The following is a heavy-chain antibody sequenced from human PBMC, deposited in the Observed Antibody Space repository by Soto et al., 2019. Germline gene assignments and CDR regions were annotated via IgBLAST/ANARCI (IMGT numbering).Heavy chain of an antibody. CDR2: IYYSGSN. CDR1: GGSISSSSYY. Sequence: QLQLQESGPGLVKPSETLSLTCTVSGGSISSSSYYWGWIRQPPGKGLEWIGSIYYSGSNYYNPSLKSRVPISVDTSKNQFSLKLSSVTAADTAVYYCASHGYSSSWYFFDYWGQGTLVTVSS. D-gene: IGHD6-13*01. V-gene: IGHV4-39*01. J-gene: IGHJ4*02. CDR3: ASHGYSSSWYFFDY.